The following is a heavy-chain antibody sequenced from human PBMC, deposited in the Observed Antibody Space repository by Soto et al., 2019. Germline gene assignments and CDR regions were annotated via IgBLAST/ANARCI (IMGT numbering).Heavy chain of an antibody. CDR1: GGSISSSSYY. V-gene: IGHV4-39*01. CDR2: IYYSGST. Sequence: TSETLSLTCTVSGGSISSSSYYWGWIRQPPGQGLEWIGSIYYSGSTYYTPSLKSRVTISVDTSKNQFSLKLSSVTAADTAVYYCARHRPAMIVVVITGHYFDYWGQGTLVTVSS. J-gene: IGHJ4*02. D-gene: IGHD3-22*01. CDR3: ARHRPAMIVVVITGHYFDY.